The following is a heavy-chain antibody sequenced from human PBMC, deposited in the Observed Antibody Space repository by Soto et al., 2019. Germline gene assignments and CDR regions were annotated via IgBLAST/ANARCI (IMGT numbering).Heavy chain of an antibody. CDR3: AKDIGYYDSSGLGL. D-gene: IGHD3-22*01. J-gene: IGHJ4*02. Sequence: SLRLSCAASGITFDDYAMHWVRQAPGKGLEWVSGISWNSGSIGYADSVKGRFTMSRDNAKNSLYLQMNSLRAEDTALYYCAKDIGYYDSSGLGLWGQGTLVTVSS. V-gene: IGHV3-9*01. CDR1: GITFDDYA. CDR2: ISWNSGSI.